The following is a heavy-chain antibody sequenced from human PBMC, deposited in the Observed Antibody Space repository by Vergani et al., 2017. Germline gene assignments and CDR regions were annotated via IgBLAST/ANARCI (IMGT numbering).Heavy chain of an antibody. CDR2: IYSGGST. CDR1: GFTFSSYA. D-gene: IGHD3-22*01. V-gene: IGHV3-53*04. CDR3: ARDRLEYYDSRAYYYYYGMDV. J-gene: IGHJ6*02. Sequence: EVQLLESGGGLVQPGGSLRLSCAASGFTFSSYAMSWVRQAPGKGLEWVSAIYSGGSTYYADSVKGRFTISRHNSKNTLYLQMNSLRAEDTAVYYCARDRLEYYDSRAYYYYYGMDVWGQGTTVTVSS.